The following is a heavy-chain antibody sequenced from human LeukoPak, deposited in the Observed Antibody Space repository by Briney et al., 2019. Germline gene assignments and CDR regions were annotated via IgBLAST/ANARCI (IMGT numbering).Heavy chain of an antibody. CDR3: ARGSTYRSSWYVVWFDP. V-gene: IGHV4-59*12. D-gene: IGHD6-13*01. CDR1: GGSISSYY. J-gene: IGHJ5*02. CDR2: ISYSGST. Sequence: PSETLSLTCTVSGGSISSYYWSWIRQPPGKGLEWIGYISYSGSTNYNPSLKSRVTISVDTSKNQFSLKLSSVTAADTAVYYCARGSTYRSSWYVVWFDPWGQGTLVTVSS.